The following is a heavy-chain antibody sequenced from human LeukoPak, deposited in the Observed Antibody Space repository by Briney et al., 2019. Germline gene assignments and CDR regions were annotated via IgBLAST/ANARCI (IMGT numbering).Heavy chain of an antibody. CDR3: AKDGHFDILTGYAPNYYYYMDV. V-gene: IGHV3-23*01. CDR2: ISGGGDNT. J-gene: IGHJ6*03. Sequence: GGSLRLSCEASGFSLSGYAMSWVRQAPGQGLGWVSAISGGGDNTYYADSVKGRFTISRDNSKDTLYLQMNSLRAEDTAVYYCAKDGHFDILTGYAPNYYYYMDVWGKGTTVTVSS. D-gene: IGHD3-9*01. CDR1: GFSLSGYA.